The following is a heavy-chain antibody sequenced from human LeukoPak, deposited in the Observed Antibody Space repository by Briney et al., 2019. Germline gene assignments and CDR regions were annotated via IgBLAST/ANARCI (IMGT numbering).Heavy chain of an antibody. J-gene: IGHJ4*02. D-gene: IGHD3-22*01. CDR3: AREEYYYDSSGYFGY. V-gene: IGHV1-69*13. CDR1: GGTFSSYA. Sequence: GASVKVSCTASGGTFSSYAISWVRQAPGQGLEWMGGIIPIFGTANYAQKFQGRVTITADESTSTAYMELSSLRSEDTAVYYCAREEYYYDSSGYFGYWGQGTLVTVSS. CDR2: IIPIFGTA.